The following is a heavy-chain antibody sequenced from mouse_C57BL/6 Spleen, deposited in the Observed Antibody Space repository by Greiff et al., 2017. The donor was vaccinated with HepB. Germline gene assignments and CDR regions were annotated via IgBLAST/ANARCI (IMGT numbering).Heavy chain of an antibody. CDR2: IDPETGGT. D-gene: IGHD1-1*01. CDR1: GYTFTDYE. CDR3: TRTYGTGYFDV. J-gene: IGHJ1*03. Sequence: QVQLQQSGAELVRPGASVTLSCKASGYTFTDYEMHWVKQTPVHGLEWIGAIDPETGGTAYNQKFKGKAILTADKSSSTAYMELRSLTSEDSAVYYCTRTYGTGYFDVWGTGTTVTVSS. V-gene: IGHV1-15*01.